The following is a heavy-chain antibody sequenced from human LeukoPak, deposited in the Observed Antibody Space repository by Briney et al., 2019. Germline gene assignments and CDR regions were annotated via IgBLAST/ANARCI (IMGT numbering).Heavy chain of an antibody. CDR3: ARCGDSSGCVY. V-gene: IGHV1-2*02. CDR2: INPNSGGT. CDR1: GYTFTGYY. Sequence: ASVKVSCKASGYTFTGYYMHWVRQAPGQGLEWMGWINPNSGGTNYAQKFQGRVTMTRDKSIRTAYMELSRLTSDDTAVYYCARCGDSSGCVYWGQGTLVTVSS. D-gene: IGHD6-19*01. J-gene: IGHJ4*02.